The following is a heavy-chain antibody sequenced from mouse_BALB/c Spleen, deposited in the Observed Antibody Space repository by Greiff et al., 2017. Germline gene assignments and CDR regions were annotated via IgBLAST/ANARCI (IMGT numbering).Heavy chain of an antibody. V-gene: IGHV3-6*02. J-gene: IGHJ2*01. D-gene: IGHD2-4*01. CDR1: GYSITSGYY. Sequence: EVQLQESGPGLVKPSQSLSLTCSVTGYSITSGYYWNWIRQFPGNKLEWMGYISYDGSNNYNPSLKNRISITRDTSKNQFFLKLNSVTTEDTATYYCAREDDYDGLHYWGQGTTLTVSS. CDR2: ISYDGSN. CDR3: AREDDYDGLHY.